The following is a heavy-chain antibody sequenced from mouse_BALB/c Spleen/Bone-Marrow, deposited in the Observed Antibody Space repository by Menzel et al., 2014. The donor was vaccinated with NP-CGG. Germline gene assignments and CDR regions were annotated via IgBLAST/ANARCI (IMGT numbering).Heavy chain of an antibody. V-gene: IGHV1-18*01. J-gene: IGHJ4*01. CDR1: GYSFTGFT. D-gene: IGHD2-4*01. CDR2: INPYNGGS. CDR3: ARSNIITTKSTVDY. Sequence: EVQLQQSGPELVKPGTSVKISCKASGYSFTGFTMNWVKQSHGKNLEWVGVINPYNGGSYYNQKFKGKATLTVDKSSSTAYMELLSLTSEDSAVYYCARSNIITTKSTVDYWGQGTSVTVSS.